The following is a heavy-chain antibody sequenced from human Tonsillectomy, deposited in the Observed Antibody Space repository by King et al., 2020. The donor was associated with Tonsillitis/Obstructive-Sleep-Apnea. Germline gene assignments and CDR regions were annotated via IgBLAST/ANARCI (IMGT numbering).Heavy chain of an antibody. J-gene: IGHJ5*02. CDR3: ARGGSTMFGVVISWFDP. CDR2: IIPIFGKA. CDR1: GGTFSSYA. D-gene: IGHD3-3*01. Sequence: VQLVESGAEVKKPGSSVKVSCKASGGTFSSYAISWVRQAPGQGLEWMGGIIPIFGKAKYAQKVQGRATITADESTSTAYMELSSLRSEDTALYYCARGGSTMFGVVISWFDPWGQGTLVTVSS. V-gene: IGHV1-69*01.